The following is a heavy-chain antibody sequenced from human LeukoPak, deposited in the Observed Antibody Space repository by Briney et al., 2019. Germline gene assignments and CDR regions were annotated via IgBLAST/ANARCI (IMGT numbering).Heavy chain of an antibody. CDR2: IHYTGST. CDR3: ARGGPMPVFLIPVDWFYDL. D-gene: IGHD2/OR15-2a*01. J-gene: IGHJ2*01. V-gene: IGHV4-39*01. CDR1: GASLSSEKNF. Sequence: PSETLSLTCTVSGASLSSEKNFWGWIRQSPGKGLEWIGNIHYTGSTYYNASLKSRVSMSVDTSTNQFSLRLTSVTAADTAVYYCARGGPMPVFLIPVDWFYDLWGRGTLASVSS.